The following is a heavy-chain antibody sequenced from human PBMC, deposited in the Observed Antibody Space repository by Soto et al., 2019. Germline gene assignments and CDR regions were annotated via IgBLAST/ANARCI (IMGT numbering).Heavy chain of an antibody. CDR2: IYYSGST. CDR1: GGSISSGGYY. Sequence: SETLSLTCTVSGGSISSGGYYWSWIRQHPGKGLEWIGYIYYSGSTYYNPSLKSRVTISVDTSKNQFSLKLSSVTAADTAVYYCARSRNGDYDYWGQGTLVTVSS. J-gene: IGHJ4*01. CDR3: ARSRNGDYDY. V-gene: IGHV4-31*03. D-gene: IGHD4-17*01.